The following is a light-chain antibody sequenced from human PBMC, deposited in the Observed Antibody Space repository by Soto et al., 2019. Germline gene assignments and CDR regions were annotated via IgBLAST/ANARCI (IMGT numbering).Light chain of an antibody. J-gene: IGLJ2*01. CDR2: EVT. CDR1: SNDVRGYDY. CDR3: NSYAGSNNVL. V-gene: IGLV2-8*01. Sequence: QSVLTQPPSASGSPGQSVTISCTGISNDVRGYDYVSWYQQHPGKAPKLMIYEVTKRPSGVPDRFSGSKSGNTASLTVSGLQAEDEADYYCNSYAGSNNVLFGGGTKVTVL.